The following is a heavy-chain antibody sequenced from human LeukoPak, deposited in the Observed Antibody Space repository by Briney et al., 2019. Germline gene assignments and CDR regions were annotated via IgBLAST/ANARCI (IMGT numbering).Heavy chain of an antibody. Sequence: SETLSLTCTVSGGSISSYYWSWIRQPAGKGLEWIGRIYTSGSTNYNPSLKSRVTMSVDTSKNQFSLKLSSVTAADTAVYYCARERWDYYGSGSSYFDYWGQGTLVTVSS. CDR3: ARERWDYYGSGSSYFDY. D-gene: IGHD3-10*01. J-gene: IGHJ4*02. V-gene: IGHV4-4*07. CDR1: GGSISSYY. CDR2: IYTSGST.